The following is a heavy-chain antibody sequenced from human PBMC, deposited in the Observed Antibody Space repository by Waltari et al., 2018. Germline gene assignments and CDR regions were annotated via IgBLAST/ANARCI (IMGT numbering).Heavy chain of an antibody. D-gene: IGHD1-1*01. CDR3: AGEQAPQRQFYAFDI. V-gene: IGHV4-61*09. Sequence: QVQLQESGPGLVKPSQTLSLTCTVSGGSISSGSYYWSWIRQPAGKGLEWIGYIYTSGSTNYNPSLKSRVTISVDTSKNQFSLKLSSVTAADTAVYYCAGEQAPQRQFYAFDIWGQGTMVTVSS. J-gene: IGHJ3*02. CDR1: GGSISSGSYY. CDR2: IYTSGST.